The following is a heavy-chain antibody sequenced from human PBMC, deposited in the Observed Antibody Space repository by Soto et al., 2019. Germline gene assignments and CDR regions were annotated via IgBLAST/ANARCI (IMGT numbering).Heavy chain of an antibody. J-gene: IGHJ6*02. CDR3: AHSRCGGDCLQSYSSHYYYGMDV. CDR1: GFSLSTGGVG. Sequence: QITLKESGPSLVKPTQTLTLTCTFSGFSLSTGGVGVGWIRQPPGKALEWLALIYWDDDKRYSPSLRSRLTVTNDTSKNQVVLTMTNMHPVDTATYYSAHSRCGGDCLQSYSSHYYYGMDVWGQGTTVTVSS. D-gene: IGHD2-21*02. CDR2: IYWDDDK. V-gene: IGHV2-5*02.